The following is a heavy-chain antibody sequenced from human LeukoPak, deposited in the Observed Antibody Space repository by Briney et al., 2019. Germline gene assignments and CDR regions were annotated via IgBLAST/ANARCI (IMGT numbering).Heavy chain of an antibody. CDR2: ISAYNGNT. D-gene: IGHD2-2*01. CDR3: ARDIIPLLGYCSSTSCYDYYYYGMDV. J-gene: IGHJ6*02. Sequence: APVKVSCKASGYTFTSYGISWVRQAPGQGLEWMGWISAYNGNTNYAQKLQGRVTITTDTSTSTAYMELRSLRSDDTAVYYCARDIIPLLGYCSSTSCYDYYYYGMDVWGQGTTVTVSS. CDR1: GYTFTSYG. V-gene: IGHV1-18*01.